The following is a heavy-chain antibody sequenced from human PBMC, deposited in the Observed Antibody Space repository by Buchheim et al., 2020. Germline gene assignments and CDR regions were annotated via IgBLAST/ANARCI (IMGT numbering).Heavy chain of an antibody. CDR2: ISATSSHI. D-gene: IGHD2/OR15-2a*01. CDR3: AKSFQWYFDL. V-gene: IGHV3-21*01. Sequence: VQLVESGGGLVKPGGSLRLSCAASGFTFSSHSMNWVRQAPGKGLEWVSSISATSSHIYYEDSAKGRFTISRDNAKNSQHLQMNSLRADDTAIYYCAKSFQWYFDLWGRGTL. CDR1: GFTFSSHS. J-gene: IGHJ2*01.